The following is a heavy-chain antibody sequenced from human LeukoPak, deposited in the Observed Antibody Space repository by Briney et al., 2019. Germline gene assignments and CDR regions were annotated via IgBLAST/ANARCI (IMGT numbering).Heavy chain of an antibody. CDR2: INPSGGST. D-gene: IGHD6-19*01. V-gene: IGHV1-46*01. CDR3: ARVAGAFDY. J-gene: IGHJ4*02. CDR1: GYTFTSYY. Sequence: ASVKVSCKASGYTFTSYYMHWVRQAPGQGLEWMGIINPSGGSTSYAQKLQGRVTMTTDTSTSTAYMELRSLRSDDTAVYYCARVAGAFDYWGQGTLVTVSS.